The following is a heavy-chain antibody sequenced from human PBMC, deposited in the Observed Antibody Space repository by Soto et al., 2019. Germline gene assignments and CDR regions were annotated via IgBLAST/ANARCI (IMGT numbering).Heavy chain of an antibody. Sequence: SETLSLTCTVSGGSISSYYWSWIRQPPGKGLEWIGYIYYSGSTNYNPSLKSRVTISVDTSKNQFSLKLSSVTAADTAVYYCARGRRGKRGLIDYWGQGTLVTVSS. J-gene: IGHJ4*02. CDR3: ARGRRGKRGLIDY. CDR1: GGSISSYY. D-gene: IGHD3-10*01. V-gene: IGHV4-59*01. CDR2: IYYSGST.